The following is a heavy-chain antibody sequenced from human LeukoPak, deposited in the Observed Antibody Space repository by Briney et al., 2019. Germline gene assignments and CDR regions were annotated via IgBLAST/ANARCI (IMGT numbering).Heavy chain of an antibody. D-gene: IGHD3-22*01. V-gene: IGHV4-39*01. Sequence: PSETLSLTCTVSGGSISSSSYYWGWIRQPPGKGLEWIGSIYYSGSTYYNPSLKSRVTISVDTSKNQFSLKLSPVTAADTAVYYCARVGYYYDSSGYYYPYWGQGTLVTVSS. CDR3: ARVGYYYDSSGYYYPY. CDR1: GGSISSSSYY. CDR2: IYYSGST. J-gene: IGHJ4*02.